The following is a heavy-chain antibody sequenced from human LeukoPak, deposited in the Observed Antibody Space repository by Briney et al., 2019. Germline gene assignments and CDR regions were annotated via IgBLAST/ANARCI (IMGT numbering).Heavy chain of an antibody. CDR3: ARDPVILGYYDSASNGFDP. D-gene: IGHD3-22*01. J-gene: IGHJ5*02. V-gene: IGHV1-46*01. Sequence: ASVKVSCKVSGYTLTDLSMHWVRQAPGQGLEWMGIINPSGGSTSYAQKFQGRVTMTRDMSTSTVYMELSSLGSEDTAVYYCARDPVILGYYDSASNGFDPWGQGTLVTVSS. CDR2: INPSGGST. CDR1: GYTLTDLS.